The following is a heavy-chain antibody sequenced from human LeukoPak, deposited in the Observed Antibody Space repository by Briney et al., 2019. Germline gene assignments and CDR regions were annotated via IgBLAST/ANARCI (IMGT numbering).Heavy chain of an antibody. CDR3: AKSREEIRGLDAFDI. V-gene: IGHV4-4*02. Sequence: PSGTLSLTCAVSGGSISSNNWWGWVRQHPGKGLEWIGYIYYSGSTYYNPSLKSRVALSVDTSKNQFSLKLSSLTAADTAVYYCAKSREEIRGLDAFDIWGQGTMVTVSS. J-gene: IGHJ3*02. D-gene: IGHD5-24*01. CDR1: GGSISSNNW. CDR2: IYYSGST.